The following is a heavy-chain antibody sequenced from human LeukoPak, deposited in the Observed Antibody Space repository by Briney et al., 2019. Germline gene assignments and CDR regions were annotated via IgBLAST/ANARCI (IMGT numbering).Heavy chain of an antibody. J-gene: IGHJ5*02. CDR3: ARDASRDNWNNWFDP. D-gene: IGHD1-1*01. V-gene: IGHV3-30*04. CDR1: GFTFSSYE. Sequence: GGSLRLSCAASGFTFSSYEMNWVRQAPGKGLEWVAVISYDGSNKYYADSVKGRFTISRDNSKNTLYLQMNSLRAEDTAVYYCARDASRDNWNNWFDPWGQGALVTVSS. CDR2: ISYDGSNK.